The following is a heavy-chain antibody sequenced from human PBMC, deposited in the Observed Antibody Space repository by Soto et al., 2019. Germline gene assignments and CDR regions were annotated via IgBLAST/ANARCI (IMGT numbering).Heavy chain of an antibody. D-gene: IGHD6-6*01. Sequence: EVQLVESGGGLVQPGGSLRLSCAASGFTFSSYWMHWVRQAPGKGLVWVSRINSDGSSTSYADSVKGRFTISRDNAKNTLYLQMNSLRDEDTAVYYCARPPYSSSPERWYYYGMDVWGQGTTVTVSS. J-gene: IGHJ6*02. CDR2: INSDGSST. CDR3: ARPPYSSSPERWYYYGMDV. CDR1: GFTFSSYW. V-gene: IGHV3-74*01.